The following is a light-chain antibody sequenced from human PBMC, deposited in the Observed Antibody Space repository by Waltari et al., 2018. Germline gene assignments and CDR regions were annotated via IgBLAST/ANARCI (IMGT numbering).Light chain of an antibody. CDR2: GNS. Sequence: QSVLTQPPSVSGAPGQRVTISCTWSRSNIGAGYDVHWYQQLPGTAPKLLIYGNSNRPSGVPDRFSGSKSGTSASLAITGLQAEDEADYYCQSYDSSLSVVFGGGTKLTVL. J-gene: IGLJ2*01. CDR1: RSNIGAGYD. CDR3: QSYDSSLSVV. V-gene: IGLV1-40*01.